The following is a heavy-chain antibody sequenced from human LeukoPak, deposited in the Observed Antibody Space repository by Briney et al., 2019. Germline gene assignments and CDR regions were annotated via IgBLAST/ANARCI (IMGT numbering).Heavy chain of an antibody. CDR1: GGSIRSSYYY. J-gene: IGHJ4*02. CDR2: IYDSGST. D-gene: IGHD4-17*01. CDR3: ARRRVTTVITGSYFDY. V-gene: IGHV4-39*01. Sequence: RTSETLSLTCTVSGGSIRSSYYYWGWIRQPPGEGLEWIGSIYDSGSTYYNPSLKSRVTISVDTSKNQFSLKLNSVAAADTAVYYCARRRVTTVITGSYFDYWGQGTLVTVSS.